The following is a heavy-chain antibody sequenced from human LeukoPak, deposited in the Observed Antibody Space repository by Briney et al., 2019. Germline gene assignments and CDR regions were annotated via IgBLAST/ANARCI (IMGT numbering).Heavy chain of an antibody. V-gene: IGHV1-58*02. D-gene: IGHD6-19*01. CDR3: GEDPDSSGWYGGGDY. Sequence: SVKVSCMASGFTFTSSAMQWVRQARGQRLEWIGWIVVGSGNTNYAQKFQERVTITRDMSTSTAYMELSSLRSEDTAVYYCGEDPDSSGWYGGGDYWGQGTLVTVSS. J-gene: IGHJ4*02. CDR2: IVVGSGNT. CDR1: GFTFTSSA.